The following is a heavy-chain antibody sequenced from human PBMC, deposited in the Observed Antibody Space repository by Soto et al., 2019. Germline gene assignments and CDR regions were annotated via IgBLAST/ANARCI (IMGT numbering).Heavy chain of an antibody. V-gene: IGHV4-34*02. D-gene: IGHD3-3*02. CDR2: INHSGGT. CDR3: ARDRQYYHFWSGYQNEGPYGMDV. J-gene: IGHJ6*02. CDR1: GGSFSGYF. Sequence: QVQLQQWGAGLLKPSETLSLTCAVYGGSFSGYFWTWIRQAPGKGLEWIGKINHSGGTNYNSSLKSRVTISVDTSKNQFSLILSSVTAADTAVHYCARDRQYYHFWSGYQNEGPYGMDVWGQGTTVTVSS.